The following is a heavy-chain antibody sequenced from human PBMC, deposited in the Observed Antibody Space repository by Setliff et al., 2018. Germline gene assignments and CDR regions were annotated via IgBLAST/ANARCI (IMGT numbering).Heavy chain of an antibody. V-gene: IGHV4-34*01. CDR2: INHSGST. CDR1: GGSFRGYY. D-gene: IGHD3-16*02. J-gene: IGHJ6*02. CDR3: ARGGLNEGWGSYRFEGYYYYGMDV. Sequence: LSLTCAVYGGSFRGYYWGWIRQPPGKGLEWIGEINHSGSTNYNPSLKSRVTISVDTSKNQFSLKLSSVTAADTAVYYCARGGLNEGWGSYRFEGYYYYGMDVWGQGTTVTVS.